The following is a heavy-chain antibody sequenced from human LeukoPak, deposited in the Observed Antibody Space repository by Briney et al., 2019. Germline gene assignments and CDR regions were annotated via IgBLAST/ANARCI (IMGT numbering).Heavy chain of an antibody. CDR1: GYTFTGYY. CDR3: ARSGRDTDYYYYGMDV. V-gene: IGHV1-2*02. D-gene: IGHD5-18*01. J-gene: IGHJ6*02. CDR2: INPNSGGT. Sequence: ASVKVSCKASGYTFTGYYMHWVRQAPGQGLEWMGWINPNSGGTNYAQKFQGRVTMTRDTSISTAYMELSRLRSDDTAVYYCARSGRDTDYYYYGMDVWAKGPRSPSP.